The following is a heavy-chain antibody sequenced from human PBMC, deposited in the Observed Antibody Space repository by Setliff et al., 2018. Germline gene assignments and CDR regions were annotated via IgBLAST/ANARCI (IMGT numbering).Heavy chain of an antibody. CDR2: ISGSSSNFI. J-gene: IGHJ4*02. V-gene: IGHV3-21*01. D-gene: IGHD3-10*01. CDR1: GFTFINYW. Sequence: GGSLRLSCAASGFTFINYWMSWVRQAPGKGLEWVSSISGSSSNFIYYADSVKVRFTISRDNAKNSLFLQMDNLRAEDTAQYFCARDSSHFIRVLDSWGQGTLVTVSS. CDR3: ARDSSHFIRVLDS.